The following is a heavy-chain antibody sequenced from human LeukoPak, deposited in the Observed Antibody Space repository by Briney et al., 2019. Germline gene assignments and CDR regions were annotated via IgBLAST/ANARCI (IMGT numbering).Heavy chain of an antibody. V-gene: IGHV1-46*01. CDR1: GYTFTNYY. CDR3: ARDEVGYCSSTSCRPYYYYYGMDV. Sequence: GASVTVSFMASGYTFTNYYMHWVRQAPGQGREWMGIINPSGGSTSYPQKFQGRVTMTRDTSTSTVYMELSSLRSEDTAVYYCARDEVGYCSSTSCRPYYYYYGMDVWGKGTTVTVSS. CDR2: INPSGGST. D-gene: IGHD2-2*01. J-gene: IGHJ6*04.